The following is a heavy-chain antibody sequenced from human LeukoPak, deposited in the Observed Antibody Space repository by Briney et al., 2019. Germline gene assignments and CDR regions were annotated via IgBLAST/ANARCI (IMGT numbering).Heavy chain of an antibody. Sequence: PAGGSLRLSCAASGFSFSSYWMAWVRQAPGKGLEWVTNIKPDGSQKKYADSVKGRFTISRDNAKNSVYLQMNSLRAEDTAVYYCARDAFGSSGLSGYWGQGTLVTVSS. V-gene: IGHV3-7*01. CDR1: GFSFSSYW. D-gene: IGHD3-22*01. CDR3: ARDAFGSSGLSGY. J-gene: IGHJ4*02. CDR2: IKPDGSQK.